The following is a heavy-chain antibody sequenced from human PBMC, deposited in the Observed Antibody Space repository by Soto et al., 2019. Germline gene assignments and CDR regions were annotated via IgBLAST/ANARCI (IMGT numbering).Heavy chain of an antibody. CDR2: ISSSSSYT. Sequence: GGSLRLSCAASGFTFSDYYMSWIRQAPGKGLEWVPYISSSSSYTNYADSVKGRFTISRDNAKNSLYLQMNSLRAEDTAVYYCARVSRYESSGWYIDYWGQGTLVTVSS. CDR1: GFTFSDYY. D-gene: IGHD6-19*01. CDR3: ARVSRYESSGWYIDY. J-gene: IGHJ4*02. V-gene: IGHV3-11*06.